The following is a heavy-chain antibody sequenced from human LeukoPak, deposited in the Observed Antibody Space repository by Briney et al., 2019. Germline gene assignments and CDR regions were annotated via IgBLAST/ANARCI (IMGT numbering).Heavy chain of an antibody. V-gene: IGHV1-2*02. D-gene: IGHD6-13*01. CDR2: INPNSGGT. CDR1: GYTFTGYY. CDR3: ARVALTAAGTMWANSHFDY. Sequence: ASVQVSCKASGYTFTGYYMHWVRQAPGQGLEWMGWINPNSGGTNYAQKFQGRVTMTRDTSISTAYMELSRLRSDDTAVYYCARVALTAAGTMWANSHFDYWGQGTLVTVSS. J-gene: IGHJ4*02.